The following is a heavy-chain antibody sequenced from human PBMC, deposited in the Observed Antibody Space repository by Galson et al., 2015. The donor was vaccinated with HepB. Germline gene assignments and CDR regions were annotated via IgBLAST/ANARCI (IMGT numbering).Heavy chain of an antibody. CDR1: GDSVSSNSAA. Sequence: CAISGDSVSSNSAAWNWIRQSPSRGLEWLGRTYYRSKWYNDYAVSVKSRITINPDTSKNQFSLQLNSVTPEDTAVYYCARDALGGWFVVPAGPVGGYNWFDPWGQGTLVTVSS. J-gene: IGHJ5*02. V-gene: IGHV6-1*01. D-gene: IGHD2-2*01. CDR2: TYYRSKWYN. CDR3: ARDALGGWFVVPAGPVGGYNWFDP.